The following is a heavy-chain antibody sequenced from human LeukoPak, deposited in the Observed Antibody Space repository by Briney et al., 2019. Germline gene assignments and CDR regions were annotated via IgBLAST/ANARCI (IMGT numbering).Heavy chain of an antibody. CDR1: GGSFSGYY. CDR2: INHSGST. D-gene: IGHD6-13*01. Sequence: SETLSLTCAVYGGSFSGYYWSWIRQPPGKGLEWIGEINHSGSTNYNPSLKSRVTISVDTSKNQFSLKLSSVTAADTAVYYRARESSSSWTIDYWGQGTLVTVSS. CDR3: ARESSSSWTIDY. V-gene: IGHV4-34*01. J-gene: IGHJ4*02.